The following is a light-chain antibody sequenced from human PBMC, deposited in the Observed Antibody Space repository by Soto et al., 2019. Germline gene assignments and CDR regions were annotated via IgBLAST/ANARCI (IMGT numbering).Light chain of an antibody. CDR2: EAK. CDR1: SGNIASNY. J-gene: IGLJ3*02. Sequence: NFMLTQPQSVSQSPGKTVTFSCTRSSGNIASNYVQWYQQRTGSSPTTVIYEAKRRPSGIPDRFSGSIDSSSNSASLTISGLRTGDEAIYCCQSYDSYDHVWVFGGGTKVTVL. CDR3: QSYDSYDHVWV. V-gene: IGLV6-57*01.